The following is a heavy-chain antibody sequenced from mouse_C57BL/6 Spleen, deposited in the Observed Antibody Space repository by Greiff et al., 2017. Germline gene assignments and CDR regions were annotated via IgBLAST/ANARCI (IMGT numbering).Heavy chain of an antibody. CDR3: ARSNLEGTMDY. J-gene: IGHJ4*01. CDR1: GYSFTGYY. CDR2: INPSTGGT. V-gene: IGHV1-42*01. Sequence: VHVKQSGPELVKPGASVKISCKASGYSFTGYYMNWVKQSPEKSLEWIGEINPSTGGTTYNQKFKAKATLTVDKSSSTAYMQLKSLTSEDSAVYYCARSNLEGTMDYWGQGTSVTVSS.